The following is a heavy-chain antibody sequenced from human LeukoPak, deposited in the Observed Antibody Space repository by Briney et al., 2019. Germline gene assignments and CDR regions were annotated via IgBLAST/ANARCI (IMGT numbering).Heavy chain of an antibody. Sequence: GGSLRLSCAASGLTVSSNCMSWVRQAPGKGLEWVSFIYSGGNTYYADSVKGRFTISRDNAKNSLYLQMNSLRAEDTAVYYCARNDYEKTGFDPWGQGTLVTVSS. J-gene: IGHJ5*02. D-gene: IGHD4-17*01. CDR1: GLTVSSNC. V-gene: IGHV3-53*01. CDR3: ARNDYEKTGFDP. CDR2: IYSGGNT.